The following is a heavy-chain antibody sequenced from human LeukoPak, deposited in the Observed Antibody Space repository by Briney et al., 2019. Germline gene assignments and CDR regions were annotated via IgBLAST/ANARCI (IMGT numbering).Heavy chain of an antibody. CDR3: AKVVGTGTTPTDY. Sequence: GGSWSLSCEALGLPFRGFWLTGVPRAPGRGLKCVSVISGSGSNTDYADSVKGRFTISRDNSKNTLSLQMNSLRAEDTALYYCAKVVGTGTTPTDYWGQGTLVTVSS. CDR1: GLPFRGFW. CDR2: ISGSGSNT. V-gene: IGHV3-23*01. D-gene: IGHD1-1*01. J-gene: IGHJ4*02.